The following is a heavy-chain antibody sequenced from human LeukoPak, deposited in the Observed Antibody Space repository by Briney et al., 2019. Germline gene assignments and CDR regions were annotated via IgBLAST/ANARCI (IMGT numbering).Heavy chain of an antibody. CDR3: VFFYTGLKIPY. CDR1: GFTFSTDW. J-gene: IGHJ4*02. Sequence: GGCLRLSCAASGFTFSTDWMHWGRQAPGKGLVWVSNINPEGSTPNYADSVKGRFTISRDNAQNTLYLQMDSLRVDDTGIYYCVFFYTGLKIPYWGQGALVTVSS. D-gene: IGHD3/OR15-3a*01. V-gene: IGHV3-74*01. CDR2: INPEGSTP.